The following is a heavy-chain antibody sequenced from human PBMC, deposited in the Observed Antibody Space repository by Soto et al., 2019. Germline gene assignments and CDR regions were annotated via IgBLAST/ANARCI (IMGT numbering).Heavy chain of an antibody. J-gene: IGHJ6*02. Sequence: GESLKIACQGSGYSFTTYWISWVRQMPGKGLEWMGKIDPGDSSTNYSPSFRGHITISVDRSINTAHLQFSSLKAADTAVYYCARLEKWYYNYYGLDVWGQGTMVTVSS. CDR1: GYSFTTYW. V-gene: IGHV5-10-1*01. CDR3: ARLEKWYYNYYGLDV. CDR2: IDPGDSST. D-gene: IGHD1-26*01.